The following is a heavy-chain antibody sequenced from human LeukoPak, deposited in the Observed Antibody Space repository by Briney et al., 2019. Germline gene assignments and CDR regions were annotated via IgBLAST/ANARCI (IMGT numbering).Heavy chain of an antibody. D-gene: IGHD1-26*01. Sequence: PGGSLRLSCAASGFTFSSYAMSWVRQAPGEGLEWVSAISGSGGSTYYADSVKGRFTISRDNSKNTLYLQMNSLRAEDTAVYYCANGHGWEYYFDYWGQGTLVTVSS. CDR2: ISGSGGST. J-gene: IGHJ4*02. V-gene: IGHV3-23*01. CDR1: GFTFSSYA. CDR3: ANGHGWEYYFDY.